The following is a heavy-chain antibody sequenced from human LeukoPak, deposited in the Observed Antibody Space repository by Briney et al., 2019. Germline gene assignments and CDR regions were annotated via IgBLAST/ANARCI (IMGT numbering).Heavy chain of an antibody. CDR3: ARGTSGWYMNWLDP. Sequence: GGSLRLSCTASGFSVSTYPMAWVRQAPGKGLQWVSTITASGTDTFYADSVKGRFTISRDNSKNTLYLQMNSLRAEDTAVYYCARGTSGWYMNWLDPWGQGTLVTVSS. D-gene: IGHD6-19*01. CDR2: ITASGTDT. J-gene: IGHJ5*02. CDR1: GFSVSTYP. V-gene: IGHV3-23*01.